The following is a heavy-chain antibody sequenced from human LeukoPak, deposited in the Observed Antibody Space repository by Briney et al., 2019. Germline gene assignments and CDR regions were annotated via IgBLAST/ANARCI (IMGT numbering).Heavy chain of an antibody. CDR2: IIPIFGTA. V-gene: IGHV1-69*05. D-gene: IGHD5-18*01. CDR1: GGTFSSYA. J-gene: IGHJ4*02. CDR3: ARATGGYSYGTYYFDY. Sequence: SVKVSCKASGGTFSSYAISWVRQAPGQGLEWMGGIIPIFGTANYAQKFQGRVTITTDESTSTAYMELSSLRSEGTAVYYCARATGGYSYGTYYFDYWGQGTLVTVSS.